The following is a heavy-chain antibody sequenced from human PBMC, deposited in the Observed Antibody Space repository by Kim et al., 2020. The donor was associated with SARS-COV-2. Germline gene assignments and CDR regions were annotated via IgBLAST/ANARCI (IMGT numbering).Heavy chain of an antibody. CDR3: AKGGIVERRYYLYD. Sequence: GGSLRLSCAASGFSLTTYGMHWVRQAPGKGLEWVAVISSDGNSKYYADSVKGRFTISRDIPKNTLSLQMNSLRVEDTAVYYCAKGGIVERRYYLYDWGQGTLVTVSS. CDR1: GFSLTTYG. V-gene: IGHV3-30*18. D-gene: IGHD3-16*01. J-gene: IGHJ4*02. CDR2: ISSDGNSK.